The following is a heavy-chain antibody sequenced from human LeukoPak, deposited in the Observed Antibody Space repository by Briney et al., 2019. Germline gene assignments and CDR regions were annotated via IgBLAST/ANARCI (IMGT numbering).Heavy chain of an antibody. CDR1: GGSISSGSYY. J-gene: IGHJ5*02. V-gene: IGHV4-61*10. CDR2: IYYLGST. D-gene: IGHD1-1*01. Sequence: SETLSLTCTVSGGSISSGSYYYSWIRQPAGKGLEWIGHIYYLGSTSYNPSLRSRVTISMDVSKNQFSLTLTSVTAADTAVYYCAVTWNADRTFAPWGQGILVTVS. CDR3: AVTWNADRTFAP.